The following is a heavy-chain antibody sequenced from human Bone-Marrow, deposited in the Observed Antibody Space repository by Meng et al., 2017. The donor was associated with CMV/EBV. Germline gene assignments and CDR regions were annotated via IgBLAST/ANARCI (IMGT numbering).Heavy chain of an antibody. Sequence: SETRSLTCSVSGGSMSGSSYYWAWIRQPPGKGLEWIGSIYYTGYTYYNPSLKTRVTMSVDTSKKQFSLNVTSLTASDTAVYYCARQVTGTQEMFDSCGQGTLVTASS. D-gene: IGHD1/OR15-1a*01. CDR3: ARQVTGTQEMFDS. V-gene: IGHV4-39*01. CDR1: GGSMSGSSYY. J-gene: IGHJ4*02. CDR2: IYYTGYT.